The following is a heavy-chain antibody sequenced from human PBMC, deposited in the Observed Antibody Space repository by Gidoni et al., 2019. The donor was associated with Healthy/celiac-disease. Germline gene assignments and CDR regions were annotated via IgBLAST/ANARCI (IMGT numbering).Heavy chain of an antibody. V-gene: IGHV4-31*03. CDR2: ISYSGNT. Sequence: QVQLQESGPGLVKPSQTLSLTCTVSGDSISSGAYYWSWIRQHPGKGLEWIGYISYSGNTFYNPSLRSRVTISVDTSESQFSLKLSSVTAADTAVYYCARDGAIAAFPDYWGQGTLVTVSS. D-gene: IGHD2-15*01. CDR1: GDSISSGAYY. CDR3: ARDGAIAAFPDY. J-gene: IGHJ4*02.